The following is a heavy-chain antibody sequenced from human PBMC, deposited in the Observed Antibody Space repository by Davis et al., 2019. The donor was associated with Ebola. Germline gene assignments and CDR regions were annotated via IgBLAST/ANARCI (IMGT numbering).Heavy chain of an antibody. CDR1: GFTFSSYA. V-gene: IGHV3-64D*06. Sequence: GGSLRLSCLASGFTFSSYAMHWVRQAPGKGLQYLAGITSNGGNTYHADSVTGRFTISRDNSKNTLYLQMSSLRAENTAVYYCVKDLYYFNGNNYYYDFDPWGQGTLVTVSS. J-gene: IGHJ5*02. CDR3: VKDLYYFNGNNYYYDFDP. CDR2: ITSNGGNT. D-gene: IGHD3-22*01.